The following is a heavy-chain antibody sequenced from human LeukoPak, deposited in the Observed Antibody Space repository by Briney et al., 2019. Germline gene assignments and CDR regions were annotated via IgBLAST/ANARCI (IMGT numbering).Heavy chain of an antibody. CDR2: TYYRSKWYN. J-gene: IGHJ5*02. CDR3: ARRGGQNHNWFDP. CDR1: GDSVSSNSAA. D-gene: IGHD3-10*01. V-gene: IGHV6-1*01. Sequence: PSQTLSLTCAISGDSVSSNSAAWSWIRQSPSRGLEWLGRTYYRSKWYNDYAVSVKSRITINPDTSKNQFSLQLNSVTPEDTAVYYCARRGGQNHNWFDPWGQGTLVTVSS.